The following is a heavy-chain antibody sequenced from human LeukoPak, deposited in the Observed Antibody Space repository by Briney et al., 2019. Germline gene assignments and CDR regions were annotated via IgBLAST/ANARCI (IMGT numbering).Heavy chain of an antibody. D-gene: IGHD2-21*01. V-gene: IGHV3-7*01. Sequence: GESLRLSCAASGFTFSNYWMTWVRQAPGKGREWVANMNEDGSDKHHADSVKGRFTISRDNAKNSLYLQMNSLRAEDTAVYSCARHVDWSFDYWGQGTLVTVSS. CDR3: ARHVDWSFDY. CDR1: GFTFSNYW. CDR2: MNEDGSDK. J-gene: IGHJ4*02.